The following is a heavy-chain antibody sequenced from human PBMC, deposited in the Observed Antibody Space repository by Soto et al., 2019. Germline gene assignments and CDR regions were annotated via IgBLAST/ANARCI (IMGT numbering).Heavy chain of an antibody. Sequence: EVQLVESGGGLVQPGGSLRLSCAASGFTFSDHYMDWVCQAPGKGLEWVGRIRNKANSYTTQYAASVRGRFIISRDDSKNSLDLQMNSLKTEDTAVYYCAKTPHPAYDFHVWGEGTTVTVSS. CDR2: IRNKANSYTT. V-gene: IGHV3-72*01. CDR3: AKTPHPAYDFHV. D-gene: IGHD3-3*01. CDR1: GFTFSDHY. J-gene: IGHJ6*04.